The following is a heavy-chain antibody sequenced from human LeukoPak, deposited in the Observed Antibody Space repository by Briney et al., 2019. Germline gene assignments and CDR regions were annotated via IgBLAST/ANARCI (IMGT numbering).Heavy chain of an antibody. CDR2: ISRDSSEI. J-gene: IGHJ4*02. CDR3: AGKGVGW. V-gene: IGHV3-21*01. D-gene: IGHD6-19*01. Sequence: PGGSLRLSCAASGFIFNTYSMNWVRQAPGKGLEWVSYISRDSSEIHYADSVQGRFTISRHNAKKSLHLQMNSLRAGDTAVYYCAGKGVGWWGQGTLVTVSS. CDR1: GFIFNTYS.